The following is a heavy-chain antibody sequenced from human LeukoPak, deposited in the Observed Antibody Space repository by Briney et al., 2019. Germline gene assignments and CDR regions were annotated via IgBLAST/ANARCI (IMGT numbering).Heavy chain of an antibody. D-gene: IGHD1-26*01. CDR2: IYYSGST. Sequence: SETLSLTCTVSGGSISSYYWSWIRQPPGKGLEWIGYIYYSGSTNYNPSLKSRVTISVDTSKNQFSLKLSSVTAADTAVYYCATNRAGTYDRPFDIWGQGTMVTVSS. V-gene: IGHV4-59*01. J-gene: IGHJ3*02. CDR3: ATNRAGTYDRPFDI. CDR1: GGSISSYY.